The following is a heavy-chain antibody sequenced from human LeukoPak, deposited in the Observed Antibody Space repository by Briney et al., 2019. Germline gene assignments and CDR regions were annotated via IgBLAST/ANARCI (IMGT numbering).Heavy chain of an antibody. Sequence: GESLKISCKGSGYSFTSYWIGRVRQMPGKGLEWMGIIYPGDSDTRYSPSFQGHVTISADKSISTAYLQWNILKASDTAIYFCARRDGYNEFLDYWGQGTLVTVSS. CDR3: ARRDGYNEFLDY. CDR1: GYSFTSYW. D-gene: IGHD5-24*01. V-gene: IGHV5-51*01. CDR2: IYPGDSDT. J-gene: IGHJ4*02.